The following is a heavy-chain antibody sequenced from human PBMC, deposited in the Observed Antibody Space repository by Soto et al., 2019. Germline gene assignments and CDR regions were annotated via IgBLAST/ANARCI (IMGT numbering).Heavy chain of an antibody. Sequence: SETLSLTCAVSSGSISSGNWWNWVRQPPGKGLEWIGEIYRSGSTNYNPSLKSRVTISLDKSTNQFSLQLSSVTAADTAVYYCATNSYYSLGVWGQGTTVTVSS. CDR3: ATNSYYSLGV. CDR1: SGSISSGNW. V-gene: IGHV4-4*02. J-gene: IGHJ6*02. CDR2: IYRSGST.